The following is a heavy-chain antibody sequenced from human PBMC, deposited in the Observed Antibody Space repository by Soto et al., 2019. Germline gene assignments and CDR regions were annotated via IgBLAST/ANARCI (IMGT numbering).Heavy chain of an antibody. J-gene: IGHJ3*02. CDR3: ARVWYDGNSGAFDI. Sequence: QGQLVQSVGEVTKPGASLKVSCKASGYNFILHGISWVRQAPGQGLEWMGWISAYNGNTNYAQNFQDRVTMTTDPSTSKVNMELRSLRSDDRAVYYCARVWYDGNSGAFDIWGKGTKVTVSS. CDR1: GYNFILHG. D-gene: IGHD3-10*01. CDR2: ISAYNGNT. V-gene: IGHV1-18*01.